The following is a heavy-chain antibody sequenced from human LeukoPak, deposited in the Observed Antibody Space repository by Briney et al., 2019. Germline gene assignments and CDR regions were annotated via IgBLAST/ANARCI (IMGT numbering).Heavy chain of an antibody. CDR2: IKSKTDGGTT. D-gene: IGHD1-26*01. Sequence: PGGSLRLSCAASGFTFSDHYMDWVRQAPGKGLEWVGRIKSKTDGGTTDYAAPVKGRFTISRDDSKNTLYLQMNSLKTEDTAVYYCTTDLLGEGAIVGWGQGTLVTVSS. CDR1: GFTFSDHY. V-gene: IGHV3-15*01. J-gene: IGHJ4*02. CDR3: TTDLLGEGAIVG.